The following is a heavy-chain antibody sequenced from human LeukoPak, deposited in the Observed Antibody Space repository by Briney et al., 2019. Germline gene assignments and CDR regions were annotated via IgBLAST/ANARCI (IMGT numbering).Heavy chain of an antibody. V-gene: IGHV3-9*01. D-gene: IGHD3-22*01. J-gene: IGHJ4*02. Sequence: PGGSLRLSCAASGFTFDDYAMHWVRQAPGKGLEWVSGISWNSGSIGYADSVKGRFTISRDNAKNSLYLQMNSLRAEDTAVYYCARDLHYYDSSGYYLVSDYWGQGTLVTVSS. CDR1: GFTFDDYA. CDR3: ARDLHYYDSSGYYLVSDY. CDR2: ISWNSGSI.